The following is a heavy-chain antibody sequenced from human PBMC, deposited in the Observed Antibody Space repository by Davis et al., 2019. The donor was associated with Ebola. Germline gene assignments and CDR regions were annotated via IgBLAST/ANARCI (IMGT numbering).Heavy chain of an antibody. CDR1: GFTFSSYG. Sequence: GESLKISCAASGFTFSSYGMHWVRQAPGKGLEWVAFIRYDGSNKYYADSVKGRFTISRDNSKNTLYLQMNSLRAEDTAVYYCAKDFYMSLELLGENYFDYWGQGTLVTVSS. D-gene: IGHD1-7*01. CDR2: IRYDGSNK. V-gene: IGHV3-30*02. J-gene: IGHJ4*02. CDR3: AKDFYMSLELLGENYFDY.